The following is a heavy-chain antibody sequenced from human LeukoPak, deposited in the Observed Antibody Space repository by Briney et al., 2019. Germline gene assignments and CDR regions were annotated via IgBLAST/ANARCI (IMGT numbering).Heavy chain of an antibody. CDR3: AREETHHVYYGMDV. CDR1: GNTFTSYA. CDR2: INAGNGNT. V-gene: IGHV1-3*01. Sequence: ASVKVSCKASGNTFTSYAMHWVRQAPGQRLEWMGWINAGNGNTKYSQKFQGRVTITRDTSASTAYMELSSLRSEDTAVYYCAREETHHVYYGMDVWGQGTMVTVSS. J-gene: IGHJ6*02. D-gene: IGHD1-14*01.